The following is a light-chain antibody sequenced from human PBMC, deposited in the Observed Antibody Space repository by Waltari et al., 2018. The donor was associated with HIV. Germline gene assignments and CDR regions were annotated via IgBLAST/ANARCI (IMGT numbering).Light chain of an antibody. Sequence: SVVTQPASVSGFPGPSVTISCTGTASDVGSGNFVSWYQQHPGKAPKVILFEVASRASGVDDRFSGSKSGNTASLTISGLRTEDEANYYCSSFTKDFTVIFGGGTKVTIL. CDR3: SSFTKDFTVI. CDR2: EVA. CDR1: ASDVGSGNF. V-gene: IGLV2-14*03. J-gene: IGLJ2*01.